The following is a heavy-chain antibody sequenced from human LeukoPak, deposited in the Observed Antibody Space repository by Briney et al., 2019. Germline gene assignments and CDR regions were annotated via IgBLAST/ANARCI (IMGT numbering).Heavy chain of an antibody. CDR2: VYNSGST. V-gene: IGHV4-38-2*02. J-gene: IGHJ4*02. CDR3: ARGFRGASFDY. CDR1: GYSISSGYY. D-gene: IGHD1-26*01. Sequence: PSETLSLTCTVSGYSISSGYYWAWIRQPPGKELEWIGSVYNSGSTYYNPFLKSRVTISVDTSKNQFSLKLSSVTAADTAVYYCARGFRGASFDYWGQGTLVTVSS.